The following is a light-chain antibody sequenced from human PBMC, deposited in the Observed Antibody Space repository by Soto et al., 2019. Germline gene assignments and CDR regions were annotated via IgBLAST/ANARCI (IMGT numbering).Light chain of an antibody. CDR1: QSVNNN. V-gene: IGKV3-15*01. Sequence: EKVMTQSPATLSVSPGERATLSCRASQSVNNNLAWYQQIPRRAPRLLIYDVSTRATGIPARFSGSGSETEFTLTISSLQSEDFGIYFCHQYNVWPATFGQGTRLEIK. J-gene: IGKJ5*01. CDR3: HQYNVWPAT. CDR2: DVS.